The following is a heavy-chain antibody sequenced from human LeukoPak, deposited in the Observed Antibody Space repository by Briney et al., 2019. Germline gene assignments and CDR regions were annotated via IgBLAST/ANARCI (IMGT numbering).Heavy chain of an antibody. J-gene: IGHJ4*02. Sequence: GGSLRLSCAASGFTLGSYAMSWVRQAPGKGLEWVSGISTSGGSSSYADSVKGRFTISRDNPRNTLYMEMNSLRAEDTALYYCAIMHPYYDGSGYWVQWGQGTLVTVSS. CDR1: GFTLGSYA. CDR2: ISTSGGSS. D-gene: IGHD3-22*01. V-gene: IGHV3-23*01. CDR3: AIMHPYYDGSGYWVQ.